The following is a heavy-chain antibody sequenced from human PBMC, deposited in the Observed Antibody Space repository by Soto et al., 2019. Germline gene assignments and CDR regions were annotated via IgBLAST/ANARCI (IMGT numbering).Heavy chain of an antibody. V-gene: IGHV1-46*01. CDR1: GYTFTSYY. D-gene: IGHD1-1*01. J-gene: IGHJ4*02. Sequence: ASVKVSCKASGYTFTSYYMHWVRQAPGQGLEWLGIINPSGGSTSYAQKFQGRVTMTRDTSTSTVYMELSSLRSEDTAVYYCARSPNEYYFDYWGQGTLVTVSS. CDR2: INPSGGST. CDR3: ARSPNEYYFDY.